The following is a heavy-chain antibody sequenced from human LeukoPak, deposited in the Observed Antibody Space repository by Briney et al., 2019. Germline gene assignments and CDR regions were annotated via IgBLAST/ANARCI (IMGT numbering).Heavy chain of an antibody. J-gene: IGHJ3*02. CDR2: MSGDATTT. CDR3: AKGSHYYDSIELGAFDI. CDR1: GFTFSSFA. Sequence: GGSLRLSCAASGFTFSSFAMNWVRQAPGKGLEWVSTMSGDATTTYYADSVKGRFTISRDNSKTTLFLQMNSLRAEDTAVYYCAKGSHYYDSIELGAFDIWGQGTMVTVSS. D-gene: IGHD3-22*01. V-gene: IGHV3-23*01.